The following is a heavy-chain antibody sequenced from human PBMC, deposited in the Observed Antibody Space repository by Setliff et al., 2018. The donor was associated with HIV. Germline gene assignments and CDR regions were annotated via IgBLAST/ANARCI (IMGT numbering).Heavy chain of an antibody. Sequence: ASVKVSCKASGYTFTSYAMHWVRQAPGQRLEWMGWINAGNGNTKYSQKFQGRVTITRDTSASTAYMELSSLRSEDTAVYYCARDPDYDYVWGTPDGYFDYLGQGTLVTVSS. CDR1: GYTFTSYA. D-gene: IGHD3-16*01. V-gene: IGHV1-3*01. CDR2: INAGNGNT. CDR3: ARDPDYDYVWGTPDGYFDY. J-gene: IGHJ4*02.